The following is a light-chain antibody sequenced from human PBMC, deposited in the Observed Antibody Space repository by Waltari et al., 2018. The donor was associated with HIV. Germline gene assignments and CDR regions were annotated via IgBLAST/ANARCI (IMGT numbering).Light chain of an antibody. CDR2: DTK. CDR1: SPNLGAGYD. V-gene: IGLV1-40*01. Sequence: QSVLTQPPSVSGAPGQRVTIAYTWGSPNLGAGYDVHWYRKFPGTPHKLLIYDTKKRPSGVPDRFSGSKSGTSASLAITGLQAEDEADYYCQSFDSSLSAVIFGGGTKLTVL. J-gene: IGLJ2*01. CDR3: QSFDSSLSAVI.